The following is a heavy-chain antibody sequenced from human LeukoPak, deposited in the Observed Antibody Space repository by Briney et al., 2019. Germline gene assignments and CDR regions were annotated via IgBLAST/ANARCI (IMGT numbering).Heavy chain of an antibody. J-gene: IGHJ6*03. Sequence: GESLKISCKGSGYSFTSYWIGWVRQMPGKGLEWMGIIYPGDSDTRYSPSFQGQVTISADKSISTAYLQWSSLKASDTAMYYCARHPYSSPSSGGRRYYYYHMDVWGKGTTVTVSS. D-gene: IGHD6-6*01. CDR3: ARHPYSSPSSGGRRYYYYHMDV. CDR2: IYPGDSDT. CDR1: GYSFTSYW. V-gene: IGHV5-51*01.